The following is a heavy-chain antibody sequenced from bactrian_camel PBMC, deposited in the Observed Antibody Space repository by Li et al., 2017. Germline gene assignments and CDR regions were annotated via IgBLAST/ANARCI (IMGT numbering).Heavy chain of an antibody. J-gene: IGHJ4*01. Sequence: VQLVESGGDSVQAGGSLRLSCSASGDVYSHYCMGWFRQSPGMEEEGVAVIDDDGYASYAETVKGRFTISRDRSKNMLYLQMNSLKTEDTAVYYCAAVCGQLTHWEQGTQVTVSS. D-gene: IGHD8*01. V-gene: IGHV3S53*01. CDR2: IDDDGYA. CDR1: GDVYSHYC. CDR3: AAVCGQLTH.